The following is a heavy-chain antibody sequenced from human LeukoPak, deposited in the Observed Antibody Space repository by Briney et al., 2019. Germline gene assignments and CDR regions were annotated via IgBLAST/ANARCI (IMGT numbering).Heavy chain of an antibody. CDR2: INHSGST. CDR1: GGSFSGYY. J-gene: IGHJ5*02. V-gene: IGHV4-34*01. CDR3: ARAPRRGVSVNDWFDP. Sequence: SETLSLTCAVYGGSFSGYYWSWIRQPPGKGLEWIGEINHSGSTNYNPSLKSRVTISVDTSKNQFSLKLSSVTAADTAVYYCARAPRRGVSVNDWFDPWGQGTLVTVSS. D-gene: IGHD3-16*02.